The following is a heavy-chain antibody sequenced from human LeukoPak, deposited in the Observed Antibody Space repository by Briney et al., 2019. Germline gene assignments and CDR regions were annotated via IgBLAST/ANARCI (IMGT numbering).Heavy chain of an antibody. Sequence: GGSLRLSCAASGFTFSSYAMSWVRQAPGKGLEWVSAISGSGGSTYYADSVKGRFTISRDNSKNTLYLQMNSLRAEDTAVYYRAKGPTYYYGSGSYNYYYYGMDVWGQGTTVTVSS. CDR2: ISGSGGST. D-gene: IGHD3-10*01. J-gene: IGHJ6*02. V-gene: IGHV3-23*01. CDR1: GFTFSSYA. CDR3: AKGPTYYYGSGSYNYYYYGMDV.